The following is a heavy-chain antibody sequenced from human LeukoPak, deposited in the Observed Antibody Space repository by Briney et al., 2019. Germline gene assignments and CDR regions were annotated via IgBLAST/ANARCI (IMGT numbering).Heavy chain of an antibody. CDR1: GFTVSSNY. CDR3: GKGSYYDCSGFFYFDY. J-gene: IGHJ4*02. CDR2: ISGSGDNT. V-gene: IGHV3-23*01. Sequence: GGSLRLSCAASGFTVSSNYMSWVRQAPGKGLEWVSGISGSGDNTYYADSVKGRFTISRDNSKNTLYVQVNSLGTEDTAAYYCGKGSYYDCSGFFYFDYWGQGTLVTVSS. D-gene: IGHD3-22*01.